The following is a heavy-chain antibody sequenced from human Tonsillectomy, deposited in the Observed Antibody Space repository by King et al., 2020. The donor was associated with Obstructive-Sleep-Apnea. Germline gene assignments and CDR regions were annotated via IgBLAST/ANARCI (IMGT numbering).Heavy chain of an antibody. CDR3: ARMETAVINRDKWFDP. J-gene: IGHJ5*02. Sequence: QLVESGGGVVQPGRSLRLSCAASGFTFSDYPMHWVRQTPGKGLEWVAVTSYDGSTKYYADSVKGRFTISRDNSMNTLYLQMNSLRPEDTAVYYCARMETAVINRDKWFDPWGQGTLVTVSS. CDR1: GFTFSDYP. V-gene: IGHV3-30-3*01. CDR2: TSYDGSTK. D-gene: IGHD5-18*01.